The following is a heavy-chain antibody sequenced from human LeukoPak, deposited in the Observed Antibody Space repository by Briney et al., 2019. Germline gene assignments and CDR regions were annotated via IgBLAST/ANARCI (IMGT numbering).Heavy chain of an antibody. V-gene: IGHV3-9*01. CDR1: GFTFDDYA. D-gene: IGHD6-19*01. CDR3: AKGREQWLDDFDY. Sequence: GGSLRLSCAASGFTFDDYAMHWVRQAPGKGLEWVSGISWNSGSIGYADSVKGRFTISRDNAKNSLYLQMNSLRAEDTALYYCAKGREQWLDDFDYWGQGTLVTVSS. J-gene: IGHJ4*02. CDR2: ISWNSGSI.